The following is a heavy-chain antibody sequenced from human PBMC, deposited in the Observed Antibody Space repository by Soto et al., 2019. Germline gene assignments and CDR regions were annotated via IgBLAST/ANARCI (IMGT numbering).Heavy chain of an antibody. J-gene: IGHJ6*03. CDR3: ARGSLYYDMDF. CDR2: IKQDGSEK. CDR1: GFTFSSYW. Sequence: AGGSLRLSCAASGFTFSSYWMSWVRQAPGKGLEWVANIKQDGSEKYYVDSVKGRFTISRDNAKNSLYLQMNSLRAEDTAVYYGARGSLYYDMDFWGKGTTVTVSS. V-gene: IGHV3-7*04.